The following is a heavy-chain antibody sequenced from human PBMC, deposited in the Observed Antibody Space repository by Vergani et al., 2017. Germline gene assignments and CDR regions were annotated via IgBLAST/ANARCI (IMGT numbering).Heavy chain of an antibody. V-gene: IGHV3-33*01. Sequence: QVQLVESGGGVVQPGRSLRLSCAASGFTFSSYGMHWVRQAPGKGLEWVAVIWYDGSNKYYADSVKGRFTISRDNSKNTLYLQMNSLRAEDTAVYYCARALSELAAAGIWFDPWGEETLVTVSS. CDR2: IWYDGSNK. CDR1: GFTFSSYG. J-gene: IGHJ5*02. CDR3: ARALSELAAAGIWFDP. D-gene: IGHD6-13*01.